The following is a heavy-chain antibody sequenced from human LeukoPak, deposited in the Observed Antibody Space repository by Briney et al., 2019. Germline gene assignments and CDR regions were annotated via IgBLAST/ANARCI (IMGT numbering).Heavy chain of an antibody. CDR2: ISGSGGST. CDR1: GFTFSSYA. D-gene: IGHD3-22*01. J-gene: IGHJ1*01. CDR3: AKCGSDYYDSSGYYYPTAEYFQH. V-gene: IGHV3-23*01. Sequence: PGGSLRLSCAASGFTFSSYAMSWVRQAPGKGLEWVSAISGSGGSTYYADSVKGRFTISRDNSKNTLYLQMNSLRAEDTAVYYCAKCGSDYYDSSGYYYPTAEYFQHWGQGTLVTVSS.